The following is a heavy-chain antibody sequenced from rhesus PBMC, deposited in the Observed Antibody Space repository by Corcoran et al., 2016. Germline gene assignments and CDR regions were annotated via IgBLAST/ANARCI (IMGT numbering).Heavy chain of an antibody. CDR1: GYTFTDYY. J-gene: IGHJ4*01. Sequence: EVQLVQAGAEVKKPGASVKISGKASGYTFTDYYLHWVRRARGKGREGMGRGDREDGEAIHAQKFQDRVTITPDTSTDTADMELRSLRAEDTAVYYCAKLGVDYWGQGVLVTVSS. D-gene: IGHD3-34*01. CDR2: GDREDGEA. CDR3: AKLGVDY. V-gene: IGHV1-111*02.